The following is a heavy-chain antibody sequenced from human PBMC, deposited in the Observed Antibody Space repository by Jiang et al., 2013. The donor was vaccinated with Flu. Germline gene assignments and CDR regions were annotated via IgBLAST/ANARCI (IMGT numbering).Heavy chain of an antibody. CDR1: GFSLSTSGVG. CDR2: IYWDDDK. CDR3: AHRRDGSGWEHDAFDI. V-gene: IGHV2-5*02. Sequence: KPTQTLTLTCTFSGFSLSTSGVGVGWIRQPPGKALEWLALIYWDDDKRYSPSLKSRLTITKDTSKNQVVLTMTNMDPVDTATYYCAHRRDGSGWEHDAFDIWGQGTMVTVSS. D-gene: IGHD6-19*01. J-gene: IGHJ3*02.